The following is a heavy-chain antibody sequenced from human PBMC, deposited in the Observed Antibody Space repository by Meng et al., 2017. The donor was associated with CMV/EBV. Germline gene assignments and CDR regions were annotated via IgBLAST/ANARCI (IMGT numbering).Heavy chain of an antibody. CDR1: GGSFSGYY. Sequence: QVQRKQWGAGLLKPSEPLSPTCSVYGGSFSGYYWSWIRQPPGKGLEWIGEINHSGSTNYNPSLKSRVTISVDTSKNQFSLKLSSVTAADTAVYYCARGSRRLPRFNWFDPWGQGTLVTVSS. V-gene: IGHV4-34*01. CDR2: INHSGST. J-gene: IGHJ5*02. CDR3: ARGSRRLPRFNWFDP. D-gene: IGHD3-3*01.